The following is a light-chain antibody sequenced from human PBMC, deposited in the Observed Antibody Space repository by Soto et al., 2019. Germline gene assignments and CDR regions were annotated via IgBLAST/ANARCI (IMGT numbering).Light chain of an antibody. V-gene: IGKV1-9*01. Sequence: IQLTQSPSSLSASVGDRVTITCLASQGVSSYLAWYQQKAGKAPKLLIYAASTLQSGVPSRFSGSGSGTDFTLTISSLQPEDFANYYCQQLNSYPTFGQGTRLEIK. CDR3: QQLNSYPT. CDR2: AAS. CDR1: QGVSSY. J-gene: IGKJ5*01.